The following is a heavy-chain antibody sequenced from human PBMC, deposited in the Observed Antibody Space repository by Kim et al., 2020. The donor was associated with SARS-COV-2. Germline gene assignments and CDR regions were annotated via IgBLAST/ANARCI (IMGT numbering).Heavy chain of an antibody. CDR3: ARAGLPAYYSTENWFDP. D-gene: IGHD3-10*01. V-gene: IGHV4-38-2*02. Sequence: SETLSLTCTVSGYSISSGYYWGWIRQPPGKGLEWIGSIYHSGSTYYNPSLKSRVTISVDTSKNQFSLKLSSVTAADTAVYYCARAGLPAYYSTENWFDPWGQGTLVTVSS. J-gene: IGHJ5*02. CDR1: GYSISSGYY. CDR2: IYHSGST.